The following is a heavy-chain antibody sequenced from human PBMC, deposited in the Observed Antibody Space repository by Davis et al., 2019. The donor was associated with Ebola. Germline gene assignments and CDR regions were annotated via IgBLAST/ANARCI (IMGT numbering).Heavy chain of an antibody. CDR1: GYTFTDYI. CDR2: TNHNDGRK. CDR3: TTPGGQDSGYDVFEI. J-gene: IGHJ3*02. D-gene: IGHD5-12*01. Sequence: ASVKVSCKASGYTFTDYIINWVRQAPGQGLEWMGMTNHNDGRKIYAQKFQGRVTVTRDTSTTTVYMDLSSLRSEDTALDYCTTPGGQDSGYDVFEIWGQGAMVTVSS. V-gene: IGHV1-46*03.